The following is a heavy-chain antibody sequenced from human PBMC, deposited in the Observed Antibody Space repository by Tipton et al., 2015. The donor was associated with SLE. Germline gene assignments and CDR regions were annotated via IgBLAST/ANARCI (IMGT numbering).Heavy chain of an antibody. CDR2: INHSGST. CDR3: ARATGKAGYSYGYVNDY. D-gene: IGHD5-18*01. V-gene: IGHV4-4*02. CDR1: GGSISSSNW. Sequence: SLRLSCAVSGGSISSSNWWSWVRQPPGKGLEWIGEINHSGSTNYNPSLKSRVTISVDTSRNQFSLKLSSVTAADTAVYYCARATGKAGYSYGYVNDYWGQGTLVTVSS. J-gene: IGHJ4*02.